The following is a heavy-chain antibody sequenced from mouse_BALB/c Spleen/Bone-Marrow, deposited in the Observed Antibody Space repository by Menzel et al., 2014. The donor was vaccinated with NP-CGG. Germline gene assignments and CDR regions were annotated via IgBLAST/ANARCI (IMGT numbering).Heavy chain of an antibody. CDR1: GFTFSSFG. CDR3: ARKHYYSVFAY. J-gene: IGHJ3*01. Sequence: EVQGVESGGGLVQPGGSRKLSCAASGFTFSSFGMHWVRQAPEKGLEWVAYISSGSSTIYYADTVKGRFTISRNNRKKSILLQMTSLRAEDTAMYYCARKHYYSVFAYWGQGTLVTVSA. D-gene: IGHD1-1*01. CDR2: ISSGSSTI. V-gene: IGHV5-17*02.